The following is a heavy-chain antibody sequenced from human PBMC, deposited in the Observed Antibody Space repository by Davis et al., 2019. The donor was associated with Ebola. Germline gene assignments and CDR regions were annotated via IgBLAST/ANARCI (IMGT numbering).Heavy chain of an antibody. D-gene: IGHD2-15*01. CDR1: GFTFSSYW. V-gene: IGHV3-7*03. CDR2: IKQDGSEK. J-gene: IGHJ4*02. CDR3: ASGLSPVTGYYFDY. Sequence: GESLKISCAASGFTFSSYWMSWVRQAPGKGLEWVANIKQDGSEKYYVDSVKGRFTISRDNAKNSLYLQMNSLRAEDTALYYCASGLSPVTGYYFDYWGQGTLVTVSS.